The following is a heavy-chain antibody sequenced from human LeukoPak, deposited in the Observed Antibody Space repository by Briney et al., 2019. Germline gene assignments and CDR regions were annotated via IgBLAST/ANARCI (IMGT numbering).Heavy chain of an antibody. CDR1: GGSFSGYY. CDR3: AREVSWSGSFDY. D-gene: IGHD3-3*01. CDR2: IYYSGST. J-gene: IGHJ4*02. Sequence: SETLSLTCAVYGGSFSGYYWSWIRQHPGKGLEWIGYIYYSGSTYYNPSLKSRVTISVDTSKNQFSLKLSSVTAADTAVYYCAREVSWSGSFDYWGQGTLVTVSS. V-gene: IGHV4-31*11.